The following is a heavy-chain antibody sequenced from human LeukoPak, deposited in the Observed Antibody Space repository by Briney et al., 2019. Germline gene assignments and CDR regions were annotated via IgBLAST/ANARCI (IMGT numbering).Heavy chain of an antibody. Sequence: PSETLSLTCAVYGGSFSGYYWSWIRQPPGKGLEWIGEINHSGSTNYNPSLKSRVTISVDTSKNQFSLKLSSVTAADTAVYYCATLPSPFGFWSGYYTRAHYYGMDVWGQGTTVTVPS. V-gene: IGHV4-34*01. CDR1: GGSFSGYY. D-gene: IGHD3-3*01. CDR2: INHSGST. J-gene: IGHJ6*02. CDR3: ATLPSPFGFWSGYYTRAHYYGMDV.